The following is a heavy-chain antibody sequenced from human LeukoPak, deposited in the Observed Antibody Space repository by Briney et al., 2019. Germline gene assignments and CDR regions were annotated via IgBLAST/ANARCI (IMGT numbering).Heavy chain of an antibody. D-gene: IGHD2-15*01. V-gene: IGHV4-4*07. CDR2: IYTSGST. CDR3: ARDALKLLHPQTYYYYMDV. J-gene: IGHJ6*03. CDR1: GGSISSYY. Sequence: SETLSLTCTVSGGSISSYYWSWIRQPAGKGLEWIGRIYTSGSTNYNPSLKSRVTMSVDTSKNQFSLKLSSVTAADTVVYYCARDALKLLHPQTYYYYMDVWGKGTTVTVSS.